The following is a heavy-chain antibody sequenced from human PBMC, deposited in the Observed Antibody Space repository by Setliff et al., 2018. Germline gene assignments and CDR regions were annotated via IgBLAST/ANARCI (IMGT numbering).Heavy chain of an antibody. CDR2: IYTSGST. CDR3: ARDVRVASSSWFKSAFDI. J-gene: IGHJ3*02. Sequence: PSETLSLTCTVSGGSISSGGYYWSWIRQPAGKGLEWIGRIYTSGSTNYNPSLKSRVTISVDTSKNQFSLKLSSVTAADTAVYYCARDVRVASSSWFKSAFDIWGQGTMVTVSS. V-gene: IGHV4-61*02. CDR1: GGSISSGGYY. D-gene: IGHD6-13*01.